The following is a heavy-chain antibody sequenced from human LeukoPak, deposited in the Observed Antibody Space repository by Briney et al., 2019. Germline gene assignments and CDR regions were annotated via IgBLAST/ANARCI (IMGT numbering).Heavy chain of an antibody. Sequence: PGGSLRLSCAASGFTFSSYAMHWVRRAPGKGLEWVAVISYDGSDKYYADSVKGRFTISRDNSKNTLYLQMNSLRAEDTAVYYCARDQGYDILTGLSDYWGQGTLVTVSS. D-gene: IGHD3-9*01. CDR2: ISYDGSDK. CDR1: GFTFSSYA. J-gene: IGHJ4*02. CDR3: ARDQGYDILTGLSDY. V-gene: IGHV3-30*04.